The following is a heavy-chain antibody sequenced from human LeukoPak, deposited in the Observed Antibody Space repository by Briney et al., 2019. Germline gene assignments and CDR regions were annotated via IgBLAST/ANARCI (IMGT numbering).Heavy chain of an antibody. D-gene: IGHD3-10*01. Sequence: SETLSLTCTVSGGSISSYYWSWIRQPPGKGLEWIGYIYYSGSTSYNPSLKSRVTISVDTSKNQFSLKLSSVTAADTAVYYCARVALLWFREPGYFDYWGQGTLVTVSS. CDR3: ARVALLWFREPGYFDY. CDR2: IYYSGST. J-gene: IGHJ4*02. V-gene: IGHV4-59*13. CDR1: GGSISSYY.